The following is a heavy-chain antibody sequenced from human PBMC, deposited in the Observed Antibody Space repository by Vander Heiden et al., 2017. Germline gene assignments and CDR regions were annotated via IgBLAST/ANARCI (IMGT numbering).Heavy chain of an antibody. J-gene: IGHJ4*02. Sequence: EVKLLESGGGLVQRGGSLRLTCLGSEFTLRRHAMSWVRQTPAKGLEWVAAISGTGNTANYADSVKGRFTISRDNSKNMLFLDMNSLRAEDTGVYFCAKDPYSYGYDIVTYFDCWGQGTQVTVSS. D-gene: IGHD5-12*01. V-gene: IGHV3-23*01. CDR3: AKDPYSYGYDIVTYFDC. CDR2: ISGTGNTA. CDR1: EFTLRRHA.